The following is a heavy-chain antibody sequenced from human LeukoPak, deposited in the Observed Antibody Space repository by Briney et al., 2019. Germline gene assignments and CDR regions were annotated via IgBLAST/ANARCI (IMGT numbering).Heavy chain of an antibody. CDR1: GGTFSSYA. CDR2: IIPILGIA. Sequence: SVKVSCKASGGTFSSYAISWVRQAPGQGLAWMGRIIPILGIANYAQKFQGRVTITADKSTSTAYMELSSLRSEDTAVYYCARAPQLDDSSGYVFDIWGQGTMVTVSS. CDR3: ARAPQLDDSSGYVFDI. J-gene: IGHJ3*02. D-gene: IGHD3-22*01. V-gene: IGHV1-69*04.